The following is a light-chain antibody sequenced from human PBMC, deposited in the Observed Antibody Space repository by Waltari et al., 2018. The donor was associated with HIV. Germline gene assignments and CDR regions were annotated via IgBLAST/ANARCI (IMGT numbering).Light chain of an antibody. Sequence: QSVLTQPPSASGTPGQRVTISCSGSSSDIGTNPVNWYQQLPGTAPKLLMHSDNGRPAGVPDRLSGSRAGTSASLAISGLQSEDEADYYCALWDERMNGRVFGTGTKVTVL. CDR3: ALWDERMNGRV. CDR2: SDN. J-gene: IGLJ1*01. V-gene: IGLV1-44*01. CDR1: SSDIGTNP.